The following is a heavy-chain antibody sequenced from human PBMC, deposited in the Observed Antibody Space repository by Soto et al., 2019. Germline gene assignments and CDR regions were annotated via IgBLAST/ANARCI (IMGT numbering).Heavy chain of an antibody. CDR1: GFIFTTYA. V-gene: IGHV3-23*01. D-gene: IGHD4-17*01. J-gene: IGHJ3*02. CDR2: ISSSGEST. Sequence: PGGSLRLSCATSGFIFTTYAMNWVRQAPGKGLEWVSAISSSGESTFYAESVRGRFTISRDNSFNTLYLHMRSLRHEDTAVYYCAHPRGYGVLDAVDIWGQGTMVTVSS. CDR3: AHPRGYGVLDAVDI.